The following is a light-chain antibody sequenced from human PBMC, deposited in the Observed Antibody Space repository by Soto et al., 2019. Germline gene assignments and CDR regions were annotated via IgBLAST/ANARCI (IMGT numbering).Light chain of an antibody. CDR2: EGS. J-gene: IGLJ2*01. CDR1: SSDVGSYNL. CDR3: CSYAGTSTRVV. Sequence: QSALTQPASVSGSPGQSITISCTGTSSDVGSYNLVSWYQQHPGKAPKLVIYEGSKRPSGVSNRFSGSKSGNTASLTISGLQADDEADYYCCSYAGTSTRVVFGGGPKLTVL. V-gene: IGLV2-23*01.